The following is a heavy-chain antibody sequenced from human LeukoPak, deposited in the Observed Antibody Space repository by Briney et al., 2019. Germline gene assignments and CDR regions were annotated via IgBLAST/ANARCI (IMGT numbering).Heavy chain of an antibody. J-gene: IGHJ4*02. CDR3: ARVGYSGYDDRGSFDY. D-gene: IGHD5-12*01. V-gene: IGHV4-39*07. Sequence: SETLSLTCTVSGGSISSSSYYWGWIRQPPGKGLKWIGSIYYSGSTYYNPSLKSRVTISVDTSKNQFSLKLSSVTAADTAMYYCARVGYSGYDDRGSFDYWGQGTLVTVSS. CDR2: IYYSGST. CDR1: GGSISSSSYY.